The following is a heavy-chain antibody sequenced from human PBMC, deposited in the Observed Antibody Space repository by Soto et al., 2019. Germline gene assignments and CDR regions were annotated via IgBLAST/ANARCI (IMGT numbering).Heavy chain of an antibody. J-gene: IGHJ4*02. CDR2: ISGSGGST. Sequence: EVQLLESGGGLVQPGGSLRLSCAASGFTFSSYAMSWVRQAPGKGLEWVSAISGSGGSTYYADSVKGRFTISRDNSKNTVYLQMNSLRAEDTAIYYCARESTSWYYFHNWGQGTLVTVSS. CDR3: ARESTSWYYFHN. V-gene: IGHV3-23*01. D-gene: IGHD6-19*01. CDR1: GFTFSSYA.